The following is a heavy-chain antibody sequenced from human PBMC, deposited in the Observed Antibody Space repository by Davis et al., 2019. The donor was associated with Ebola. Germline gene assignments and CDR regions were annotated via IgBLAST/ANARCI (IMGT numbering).Heavy chain of an antibody. D-gene: IGHD2-15*01. CDR3: ARSGYLDY. Sequence: PSETLSLTCAVYGGSFSGYYWSWIRQPPGKGLEWIGEINHSGSTNYNPSLKSRVTISVDTSKNQFSLKLSSVTAADTAVYYCARSGYLDYWGQGTLVTVSS. CDR2: INHSGST. CDR1: GGSFSGYY. J-gene: IGHJ4*02. V-gene: IGHV4-34*01.